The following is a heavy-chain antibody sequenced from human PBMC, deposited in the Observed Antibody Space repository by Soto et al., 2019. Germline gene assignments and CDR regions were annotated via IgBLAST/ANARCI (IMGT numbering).Heavy chain of an antibody. Sequence: EVQLLESGGGLVQPGGSLRLSCAASGFTFSTYALSWVRQAPGKGLEWVSAISANGQGIYYADSVRGRFTISRDNSKNTIFLHMDSLRAEDTAVYYCAKDRNYPRDQCHYWGQGTLVTVSS. CDR3: AKDRNYPRDQCHY. CDR2: ISANGQGI. CDR1: GFTFSTYA. V-gene: IGHV3-23*01. J-gene: IGHJ4*02. D-gene: IGHD1-7*01.